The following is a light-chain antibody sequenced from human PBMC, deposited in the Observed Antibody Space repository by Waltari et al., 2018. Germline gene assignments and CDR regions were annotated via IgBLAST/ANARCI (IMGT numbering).Light chain of an antibody. V-gene: IGLV2-23*02. J-gene: IGLJ1*01. CDR2: GVS. Sequence: QSALTQPASVSGSPGQAITISCTGTSTNVGGYNLVSCYRQYPGKAPELMIFGVSERPSGISNRLSGSKSGNTATLTISGLQAEDEADYYCLSYSGRSDYVFGTGTRV. CDR3: LSYSGRSDYV. CDR1: STNVGGYNL.